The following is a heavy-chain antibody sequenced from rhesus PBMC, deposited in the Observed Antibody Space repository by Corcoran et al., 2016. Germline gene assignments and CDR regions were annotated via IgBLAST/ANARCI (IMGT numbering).Heavy chain of an antibody. Sequence: QVQLQESGPGLVKPSETLSLTCAVSGYSISSNYWSWIRQPPGKGLEWIGYIYGRSGSPSHTPSLKSRFTISTDTSKNQFSLKLSSVTAADTAVYYCARVYGSSYNRFDVWGPGVLVTVSS. CDR2: IYGRSGSP. CDR3: ARVYGSSYNRFDV. J-gene: IGHJ5-1*01. CDR1: GYSISSNY. D-gene: IGHD4-29*01. V-gene: IGHV4-147*01.